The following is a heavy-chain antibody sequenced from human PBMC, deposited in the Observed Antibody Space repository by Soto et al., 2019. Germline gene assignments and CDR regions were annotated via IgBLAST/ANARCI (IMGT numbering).Heavy chain of an antibody. Sequence: PSETLSLTCTVSGGSISSYYWSWIRQPPGKGLEWIGYIYYSGSTNYNPSLKSLVTISVDTSKNQFSLKMSSVTAADTAVYYCASNSDYGDFNPYYYYYMDVWGKGTTVTVSS. V-gene: IGHV4-59*01. J-gene: IGHJ6*03. CDR3: ASNSDYGDFNPYYYYYMDV. CDR2: IYYSGST. D-gene: IGHD4-17*01. CDR1: GGSISSYY.